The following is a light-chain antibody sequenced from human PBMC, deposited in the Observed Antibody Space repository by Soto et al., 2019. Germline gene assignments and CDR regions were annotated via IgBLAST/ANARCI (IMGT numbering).Light chain of an antibody. CDR1: QGIANY. V-gene: IGKV1-33*01. CDR3: QQYDDRPLT. Sequence: DIQMTQSPSSLSASVGDRVTITCQASQGIANYLNWYQQKPGKAPELLIFDVSNLHTGVPSRFSGSGSGTYFTLTISSLQPEDFATYYCQQYDDRPLTFGGGTKMEIK. J-gene: IGKJ4*01. CDR2: DVS.